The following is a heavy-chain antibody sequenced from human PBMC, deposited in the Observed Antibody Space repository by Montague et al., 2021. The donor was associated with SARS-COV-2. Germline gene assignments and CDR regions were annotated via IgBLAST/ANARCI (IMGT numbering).Heavy chain of an antibody. CDR1: GGPISISGYY. Sequence: SETLSLTCTVSGGPISISGYYWGWVRQPPGKGLEWIGTTYYSGSTYYNPSLKSRVTISVDTSKNQFSLKLSSVTAADTAVYYCARRESMVRGVIITFSSPFDYWGQGTLVTVSS. CDR2: TYYSGST. D-gene: IGHD3-10*01. J-gene: IGHJ4*02. V-gene: IGHV4-39*01. CDR3: ARRESMVRGVIITFSSPFDY.